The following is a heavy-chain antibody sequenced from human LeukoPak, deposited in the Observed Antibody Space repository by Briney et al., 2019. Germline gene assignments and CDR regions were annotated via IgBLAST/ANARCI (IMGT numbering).Heavy chain of an antibody. CDR1: GGSISSYY. Sequence: PSETLSLTCTVSGGSISSYYWSWIRQPPGKGLEWIGYIYYSGSTNYNPSLKSRVTISVDTSKNQFSLKLSSVTAADTAVYYCARGGYSSGWYRHHPSYWYFDLWGRGTLVTVSS. CDR2: IYYSGST. D-gene: IGHD6-19*01. V-gene: IGHV4-59*01. CDR3: ARGGYSSGWYRHHPSYWYFDL. J-gene: IGHJ2*01.